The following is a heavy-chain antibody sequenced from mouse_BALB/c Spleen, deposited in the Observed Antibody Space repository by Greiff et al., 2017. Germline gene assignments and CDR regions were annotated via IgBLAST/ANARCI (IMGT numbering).Heavy chain of an antibody. D-gene: IGHD1-1*01. Sequence: EVQLQESGPELVKPGASVKISCKASGYTFTDYNMHWVKQSHGKSLEWIGYIYPYNGGTGYNQKFKSKATLTVDNSSSTTYMELRSLTSEDSAVYYCARSFYGSKAHYFDDWGQGTTLTVSS. V-gene: IGHV1S29*02. CDR2: IYPYNGGT. CDR3: ARSFYGSKAHYFDD. J-gene: IGHJ2*01. CDR1: GYTFTDYN.